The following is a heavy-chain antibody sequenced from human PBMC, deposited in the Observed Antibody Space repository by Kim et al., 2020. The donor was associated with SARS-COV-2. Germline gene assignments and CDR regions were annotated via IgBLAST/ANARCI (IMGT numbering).Heavy chain of an antibody. V-gene: IGHV3-33*06. Sequence: GGSLRLSCAASGFTFSSYGMHWVRQAPGKGLEWVAVIWYDGSNKYYADSVKGRFTISRDNSKNTLYLQMNSLRAEDTAVYYCAKDADGDYVGWFDPWGQGTLVTVSS. D-gene: IGHD4-17*01. CDR1: GFTFSSYG. CDR3: AKDADGDYVGWFDP. J-gene: IGHJ5*02. CDR2: IWYDGSNK.